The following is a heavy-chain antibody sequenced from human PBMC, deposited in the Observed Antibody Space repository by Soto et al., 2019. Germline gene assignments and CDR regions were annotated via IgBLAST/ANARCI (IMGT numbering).Heavy chain of an antibody. D-gene: IGHD2-15*01. CDR2: ISSSGSII. CDR3: ARESDQASGGNPIDY. CDR1: GFTFNNYE. V-gene: IGHV3-48*03. J-gene: IGHJ4*02. Sequence: PGGSLRLSCAASGFTFNNYEMNWVRQAPGKGLEWVSYISSSGSIIHYADSVKGRFTISRDNAKNSLYLQMNSLRAEDTAIYYCARESDQASGGNPIDYWGQGTLVTVSS.